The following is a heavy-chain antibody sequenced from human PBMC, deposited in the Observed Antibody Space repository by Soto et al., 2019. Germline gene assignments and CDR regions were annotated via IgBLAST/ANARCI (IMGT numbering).Heavy chain of an antibody. D-gene: IGHD3-10*01. Sequence: QVQLVQSGAEVKKPGASVKVSCKASGYTFTSYAMHWVRQAPGQRLEWMGWINAGNGNTKYSQKFQGRVTITRDTSEGTAYMERSRLRSEDTAVYYCARMTEEYGSGSPERSFDYWGQGTLVTVSS. J-gene: IGHJ4*02. CDR1: GYTFTSYA. V-gene: IGHV1-3*01. CDR2: INAGNGNT. CDR3: ARMTEEYGSGSPERSFDY.